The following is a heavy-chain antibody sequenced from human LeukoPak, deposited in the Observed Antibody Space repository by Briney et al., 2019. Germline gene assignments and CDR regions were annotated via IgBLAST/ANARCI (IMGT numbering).Heavy chain of an antibody. V-gene: IGHV4-59*08. D-gene: IGHD6-13*01. CDR2: IYYSGST. CDR3: ARHGYDAFDI. J-gene: IGHJ3*02. Sequence: SETLSLTCTVSGDSISSYYWSWIRQPPGKGLEWIGYIYYSGSTNYNPSLKSRVTISVDTSKNQFSLKLSSVTAADTAVYYCARHGYDAFDIWGQGATVTVSS. CDR1: GDSISSYY.